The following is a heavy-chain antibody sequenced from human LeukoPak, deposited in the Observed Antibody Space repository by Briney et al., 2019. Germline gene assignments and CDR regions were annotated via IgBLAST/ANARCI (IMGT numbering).Heavy chain of an antibody. Sequence: PGGSLRLSCAASGLSFSSHWMTWVRQAPGKGLEWVANINQDGGRENYVDSVKGRFSISRDNAKNSLFLQMHSLRVEDTAVYYCATTFPYCGDGTCALGGQGALVTVSS. CDR3: ATTFPYCGDGTCAL. CDR1: GLSFSSHW. V-gene: IGHV3-7*01. J-gene: IGHJ4*02. CDR2: INQDGGRE. D-gene: IGHD2-21*01.